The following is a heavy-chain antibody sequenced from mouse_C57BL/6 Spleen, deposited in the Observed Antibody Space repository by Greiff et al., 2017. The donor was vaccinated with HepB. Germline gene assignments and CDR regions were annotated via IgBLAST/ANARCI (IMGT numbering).Heavy chain of an antibody. CDR1: GFSLTSYG. Sequence: QVQLQQSGPGLVQPSQSLSITCTVSGFSLTSYGVHWVRQSPGKGLEWLGVIWSGGSTDYNAAFISRLSISKDNSKSQVFFKMNSLQADDTAIYYCARWGLGEALYWYFDVWGTGTTVTVSS. V-gene: IGHV2-2*01. D-gene: IGHD4-1*01. CDR3: ARWGLGEALYWYFDV. J-gene: IGHJ1*03. CDR2: IWSGGST.